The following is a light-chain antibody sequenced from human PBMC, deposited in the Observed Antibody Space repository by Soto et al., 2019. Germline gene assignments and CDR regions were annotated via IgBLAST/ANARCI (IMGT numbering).Light chain of an antibody. CDR2: GAS. Sequence: EFVLTQSPGTLSLSPRERATLSCRASQSVSNNYLAWYQQKPGQAPRLLIYGASNRATGIPDRFSGSGSGTDFTLTISRLEPEDFAVYYCQQYGSSGTVGQVGKVDIK. CDR1: QSVSNNY. CDR3: QQYGSSGT. V-gene: IGKV3-20*01. J-gene: IGKJ1*01.